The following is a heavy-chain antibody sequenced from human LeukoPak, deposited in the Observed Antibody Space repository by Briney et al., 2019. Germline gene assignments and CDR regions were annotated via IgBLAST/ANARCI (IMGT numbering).Heavy chain of an antibody. J-gene: IGHJ5*02. CDR2: IYHTGST. V-gene: IGHV4-61*01. CDR1: GGSVNSGHYY. D-gene: IGHD6-6*01. Sequence: SETLSLTCTVSGGSVNSGHYYWTWIRQPPGKGLEWIGNIYHTGSTSYNPSLKSRVTISGDTSKNQFSLKLSSVTAADTAVYYCTRRGGSSSSDWFDPWGQGTLVIVSS. CDR3: TRRGGSSSSDWFDP.